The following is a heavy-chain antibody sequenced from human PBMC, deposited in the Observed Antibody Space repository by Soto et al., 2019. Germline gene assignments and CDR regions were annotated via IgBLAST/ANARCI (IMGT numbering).Heavy chain of an antibody. D-gene: IGHD3-10*01. Sequence: EVQLVESGGGLVQPGGSLRLCYAASGFTFSTYWMSWVRQAPGKGLEWVANIKQDGSEEYYVDSVKGRFTISRDNAKNSLYLQMNSLRGEDTAVYYCARTHGAYYAWDYWGQGTLVTVSS. CDR2: IKQDGSEE. CDR1: GFTFSTYW. V-gene: IGHV3-7*04. CDR3: ARTHGAYYAWDY. J-gene: IGHJ4*02.